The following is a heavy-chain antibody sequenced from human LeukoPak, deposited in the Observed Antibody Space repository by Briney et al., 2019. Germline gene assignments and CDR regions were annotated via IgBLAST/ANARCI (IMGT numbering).Heavy chain of an antibody. CDR1: GYTFTNHW. D-gene: IGHD4-17*01. V-gene: IGHV5-51*01. CDR3: ARSPSYYGAIDY. Sequence: GEPLKISCRGSGYTFTNHWIGWGRQIPEKGLEWRGIISPGDSDARNSPSFQGQVTISADKSNTTAYLQWNSLKASDTAIYFCARSPSYYGAIDYWGQGTLVTVSS. CDR2: ISPGDSDA. J-gene: IGHJ4*02.